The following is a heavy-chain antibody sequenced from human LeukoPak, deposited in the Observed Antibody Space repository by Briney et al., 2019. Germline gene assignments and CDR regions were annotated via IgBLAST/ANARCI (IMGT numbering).Heavy chain of an antibody. Sequence: PGGSLRLSCAASGFTFSSYAMSWVRQAPGKGLEWVSSISSSSSYIYYADSVKGRFTISRDNAKNSLYLQMNSLRAEDTAVYYCARDHQYYYDSSDAFDIWGQGTMVTVSS. D-gene: IGHD3-22*01. V-gene: IGHV3-21*01. CDR3: ARDHQYYYDSSDAFDI. CDR1: GFTFSSYA. J-gene: IGHJ3*02. CDR2: ISSSSSYI.